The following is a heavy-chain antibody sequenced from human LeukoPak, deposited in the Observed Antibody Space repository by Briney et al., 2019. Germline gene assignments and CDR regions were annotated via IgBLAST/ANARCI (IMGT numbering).Heavy chain of an antibody. V-gene: IGHV5-51*01. CDR3: ARLYTSGYCSSTSCYTNNWFDP. CDR1: GYSFTSYW. J-gene: IGHJ5*02. D-gene: IGHD2-2*01. Sequence: GESLKISCKGSGYSFTSYWIGWVRQMPGKGLEWMGIIYPGDSDTRYSPSFQGQVTISADKSISTAYLQWSSLKASDTAMYYCARLYTSGYCSSTSCYTNNWFDPWGRGTLVTVSS. CDR2: IYPGDSDT.